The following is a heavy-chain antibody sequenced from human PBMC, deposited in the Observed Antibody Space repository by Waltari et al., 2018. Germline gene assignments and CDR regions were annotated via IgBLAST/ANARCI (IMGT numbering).Heavy chain of an antibody. CDR3: ANDRPSGYGMDV. V-gene: IGHV3-74*01. J-gene: IGHJ6*02. Sequence: WMHLGRLAPGKGPVCVTHIKRDGGCATFVDPVRGLFTISRDNTKNTLYLQMNSLRVGDTAVYYCANDRPSGYGMDVWGQGTTVTVSS. D-gene: IGHD3-3*01. CDR2: IKRDGGCA. CDR1: W.